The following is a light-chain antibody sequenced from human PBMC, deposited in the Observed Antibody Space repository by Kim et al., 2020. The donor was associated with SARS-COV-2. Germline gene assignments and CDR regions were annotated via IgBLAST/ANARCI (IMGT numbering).Light chain of an antibody. CDR3: AAWDDSLGGPL. CDR1: IANIGNTD. J-gene: IGLJ2*01. V-gene: IGLV1-47*01. CDR2: RNN. Sequence: GQKVTISCSGSIANIGNTDVCWYQRLPGSAPKLLIYRNNQRPSGVPDRFSGSKSGNSASLAISGLRSEDDAEYFCAAWDDSLGGPLFGGGTQLTVL.